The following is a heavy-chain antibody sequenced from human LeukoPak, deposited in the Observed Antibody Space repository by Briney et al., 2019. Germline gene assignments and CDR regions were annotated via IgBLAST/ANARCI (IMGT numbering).Heavy chain of an antibody. CDR2: ISGSGGGT. CDR3: AKDRYYYDSSGYSDRHDAFDI. J-gene: IGHJ3*02. D-gene: IGHD3-22*01. Sequence: GGSLRLSCAASGFTFSSYAMDWVRQSPGKGLEWVSAISGSGGGTYYADSVKGRFTISRDNSKSTLYLQMNSLRAEDTAVNYCAKDRYYYDSSGYSDRHDAFDIWGQGTMVTVSS. CDR1: GFTFSSYA. V-gene: IGHV3-23*01.